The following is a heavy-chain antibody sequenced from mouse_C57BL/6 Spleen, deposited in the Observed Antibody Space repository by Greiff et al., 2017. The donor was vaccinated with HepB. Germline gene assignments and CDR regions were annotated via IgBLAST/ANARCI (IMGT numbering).Heavy chain of an antibody. CDR3: ACPSGYYLYYFDY. V-gene: IGHV5-17*01. CDR2: ISSGSSTI. D-gene: IGHD2-3*01. CDR1: GFTFSDYG. J-gene: IGHJ2*01. Sequence: EVQVVESGGGLVKPGGSLKLSCAASGFTFSDYGMHWVRQAPEKGLEWVAYISSGSSTIYYADTVKGRFTISRDNAKNTLFLQMTSLRSEDTAMDYCACPSGYYLYYFDYWGQGTTLTVSS.